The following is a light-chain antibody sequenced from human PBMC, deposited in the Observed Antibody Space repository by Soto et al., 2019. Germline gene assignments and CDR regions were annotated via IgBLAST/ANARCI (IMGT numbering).Light chain of an antibody. CDR1: SSDAGNYNF. Sequence: QSVLTQPASVSGSPGQSITISCTGTSSDAGNYNFVSWYQQHPGKAPKVIIYEDSTRPSGVSNRISGSKSGNTASLTISGLQAEDEADYYCCSYAGSSTSWVFGGGTKPTVL. CDR2: EDS. V-gene: IGLV2-23*01. J-gene: IGLJ3*02. CDR3: CSYAGSSTSWV.